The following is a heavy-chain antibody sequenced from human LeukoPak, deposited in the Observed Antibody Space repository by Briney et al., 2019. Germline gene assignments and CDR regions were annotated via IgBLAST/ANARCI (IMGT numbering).Heavy chain of an antibody. Sequence: VASVKVSCKASGYTFTSYGISWVRQAPGQGLEWMGRIIPILGIANYAQKFQGRVTITADKSTSTAYMERSSLRSEDTAVYYCARYGSDLENFDIWGQGTMVTVSS. V-gene: IGHV1-69*04. CDR3: ARYGSDLENFDI. D-gene: IGHD3-10*01. CDR1: GYTFTSYG. CDR2: IIPILGIA. J-gene: IGHJ3*02.